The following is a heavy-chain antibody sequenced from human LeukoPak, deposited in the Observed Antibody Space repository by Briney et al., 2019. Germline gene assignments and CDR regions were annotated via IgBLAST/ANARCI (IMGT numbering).Heavy chain of an antibody. CDR1: GFTFRSGA. CDR3: AKDQTSGSSTEY. CDR2: ISGSGDSI. Sequence: LPGGSLRLSCAASGFTFRSGAMSWVRQAPGMGLEWVSSISGSGDSIYYADSVKGRFTVSRDNSKNTLYLQMNSLSPEDTAIYYCAKDQTSGSSTEYWGQGTLVTVSS. D-gene: IGHD7-27*01. V-gene: IGHV3-23*01. J-gene: IGHJ4*02.